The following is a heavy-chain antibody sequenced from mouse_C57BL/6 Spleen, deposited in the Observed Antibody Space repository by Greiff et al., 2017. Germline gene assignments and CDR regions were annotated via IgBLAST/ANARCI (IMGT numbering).Heavy chain of an antibody. D-gene: IGHD6-2*01. CDR2: INPNYGTT. Sequence: LVESGPELVKPGASVKISCKASGYSFTDYNMNWVNQSHGTSLEWIGVINPNYGTTSYNQKFNGKATLTVDQSSSTAYMQLNSLTSEDSAVYYCARNGVSYWYFDVWGTGTTVTVSS. V-gene: IGHV1-39*01. J-gene: IGHJ1*03. CDR3: ARNGVSYWYFDV. CDR1: GYSFTDYN.